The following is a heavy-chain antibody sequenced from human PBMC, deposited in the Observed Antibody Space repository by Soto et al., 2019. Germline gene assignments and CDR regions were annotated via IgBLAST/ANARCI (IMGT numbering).Heavy chain of an antibody. CDR1: GYSINSGYY. CDR3: ARVDRSGCTPNFFES. V-gene: IGHV4-38-2*01. D-gene: IGHD6-19*01. CDR2: IYHSGSS. J-gene: IGHJ4*02. Sequence: SETLSLTGDVSGYSINSGYYWGWIRQPQGEGLEWIGTIYHSGSSFYNPSLKRLATISVDTAKNQLSLKLSSVSAADTAIYYCARVDRSGCTPNFFESWGQGTEVTVSS.